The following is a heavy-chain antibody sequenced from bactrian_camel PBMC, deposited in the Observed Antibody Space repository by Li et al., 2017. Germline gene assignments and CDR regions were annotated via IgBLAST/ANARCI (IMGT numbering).Heavy chain of an antibody. V-gene: IGHV3S31*01. CDR3: TKDLWGSTF. CDR2: IKSGGGST. CDR1: GFTFRSYA. Sequence: QLVESGGGLVQPGGSLRLSCAASGFTFRSYAMSWVRQAPGKGLEWVSGIKSGGGSTYYADSVKGRFTISRDNAKNTLYLQLNSLKTEDTAIYYCTKDLWGSTFWGQGTQVTVS. J-gene: IGHJ4*01. D-gene: IGHD5*01.